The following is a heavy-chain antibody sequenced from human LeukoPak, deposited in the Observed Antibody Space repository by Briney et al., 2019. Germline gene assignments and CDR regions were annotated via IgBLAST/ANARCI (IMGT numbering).Heavy chain of an antibody. J-gene: IGHJ4*02. CDR3: ARLDYYHFDY. D-gene: IGHD3-22*01. CDR1: GGSISRYY. CDR2: ISYSGST. V-gene: IGHV4-59*01. Sequence: SETLSLTCIVSGGSISRYYWSWIRQPPGKGLEWIGYISYSGSTKYNPSLMSRVTISVDTSKNQFSLKLSSATAADTAVYYCARLDYYHFDYWGQGTVVTVSS.